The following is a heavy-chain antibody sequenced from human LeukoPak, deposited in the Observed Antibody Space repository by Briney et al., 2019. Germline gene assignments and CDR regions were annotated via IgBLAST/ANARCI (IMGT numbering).Heavy chain of an antibody. J-gene: IGHJ4*02. CDR3: AKESLDQGSGWYFDY. V-gene: IGHV3-23*01. CDR2: ISGSGGGT. Sequence: GGSLRLSCAASGFTFSSYAMSWVRQAPGKGLEWVSAISGSGGGTYYADSVKGRFTISRDNSKNTLYLQMNSLRAEDTAVYYCAKESLDQGSGWYFDYWGQGTLVTVSS. CDR1: GFTFSSYA. D-gene: IGHD6-19*01.